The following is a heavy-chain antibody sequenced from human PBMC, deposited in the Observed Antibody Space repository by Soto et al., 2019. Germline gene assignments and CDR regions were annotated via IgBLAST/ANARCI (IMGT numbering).Heavy chain of an antibody. CDR1: GFTFSGYW. Sequence: GGSLRLSCAASGFTFSGYWMSWVRQAPGKGLEWVANIKQGGSEKHYVDSVKGRFTISRDDAKNSLYLQMNSLRVEDTAVYYCASEEREEGGMDVWGQGTTVTVSS. V-gene: IGHV3-7*01. CDR3: ASEEREEGGMDV. J-gene: IGHJ6*02. CDR2: IKQGGSEK.